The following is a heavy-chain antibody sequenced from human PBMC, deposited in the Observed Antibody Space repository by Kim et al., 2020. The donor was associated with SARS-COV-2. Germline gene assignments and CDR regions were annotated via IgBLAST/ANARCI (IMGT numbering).Heavy chain of an antibody. D-gene: IGHD3-16*02. CDR2: IYSGGST. CDR1: GFTVSSNY. V-gene: IGHV3-66*01. J-gene: IGHJ4*02. CDR3: ARGVRDDYYDYVWGSYRPRYYFDY. Sequence: GGSLRLSCAASGFTVSSNYMSWVRQAPGKGLEWVSVIYSGGSTYYADSVKGRFTISRDNSKNTLYLQMNSLRAEDTAVYYCARGVRDDYYDYVWGSYRPRYYFDYWGQGTLVTVSS.